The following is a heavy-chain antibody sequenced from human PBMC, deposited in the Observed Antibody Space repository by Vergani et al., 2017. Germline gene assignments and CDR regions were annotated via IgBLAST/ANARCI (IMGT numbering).Heavy chain of an antibody. CDR3: ASNLPTRADFDY. CDR2: ITSSSSYT. D-gene: IGHD1-1*01. Sequence: EVQLLESGGGLVQPGGSLRLSCAASGFAFSNYAMSWVRQAPGKGLEWVSSITSSSSYTYYADSVRGRFTISRDNAKNSLYLQMNSLRAEDTAVYFCASNLPTRADFDYWGQGTLVTVSS. J-gene: IGHJ4*02. V-gene: IGHV3-21*01. CDR1: GFAFSNYA.